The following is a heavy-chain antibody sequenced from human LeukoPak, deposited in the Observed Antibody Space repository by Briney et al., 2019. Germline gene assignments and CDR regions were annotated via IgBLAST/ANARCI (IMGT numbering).Heavy chain of an antibody. CDR1: GGSISSSSYY. J-gene: IGHJ4*02. CDR2: IYYSGST. CDR3: ASKVWVQGGRYFDY. D-gene: IGHD1-1*01. Sequence: SETLSLTCTVSGGSISSSSYYWGWIRQPPGKGLEWIGSIYYSGSTYYNPSLKSRVTISVDTSKNQFSLKLSSVTAADTAVYYCASKVWVQGGRYFDYWGQGTLVTVSS. V-gene: IGHV4-39*01.